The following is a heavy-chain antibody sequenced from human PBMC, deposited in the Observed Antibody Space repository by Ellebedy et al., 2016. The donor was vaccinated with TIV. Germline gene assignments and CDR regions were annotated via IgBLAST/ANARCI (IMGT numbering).Heavy chain of an antibody. V-gene: IGHV1-46*01. Sequence: ASVKVSCKASGYTFTSYYMHWVRQAPGQGLEWMGIINPTDGSTNYAQNFQGRVTMTTGASSNTVYMELRSLRSDDTAVYYCARDHVGGDVWGQGTTVIVSS. D-gene: IGHD3-3*01. CDR2: INPTDGST. CDR1: GYTFTSYY. CDR3: ARDHVGGDV. J-gene: IGHJ6*02.